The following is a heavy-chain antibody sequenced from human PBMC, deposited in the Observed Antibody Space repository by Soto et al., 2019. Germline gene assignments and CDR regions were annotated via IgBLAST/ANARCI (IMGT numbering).Heavy chain of an antibody. Sequence: SETLPLTCSVSGVSISSYSWSWIRQAPGRGLEWIGYTYHRGSTNYSPSLKSRVAISLDTSENQFSLKVNSVTAADTAVYYCARIGGYHGPLDYWGQGTPVTVSS. J-gene: IGHJ4*02. CDR2: TYHRGST. CDR3: ARIGGYHGPLDY. D-gene: IGHD6-25*01. CDR1: GVSISSYS. V-gene: IGHV4-59*01.